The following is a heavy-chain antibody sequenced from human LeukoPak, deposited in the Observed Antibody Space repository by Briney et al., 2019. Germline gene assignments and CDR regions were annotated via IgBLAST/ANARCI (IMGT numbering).Heavy chain of an antibody. CDR3: AKDYGSTSCLD. D-gene: IGHD2-2*01. CDR2: ISYDGSNK. Sequence: PGGSLRLSCAASGFTVSRTYMTWVRQAPGKGLEWVAVISYDGSNKYYADSVKGRFTISRDNSKNTLYLQMNSLRAEDTAVYYCAKDYGSTSCLDWGQGTLVTVSS. CDR1: GFTVSRTY. J-gene: IGHJ4*02. V-gene: IGHV3-30*18.